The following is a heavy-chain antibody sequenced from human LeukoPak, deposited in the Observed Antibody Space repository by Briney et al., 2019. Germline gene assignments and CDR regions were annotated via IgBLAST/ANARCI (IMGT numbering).Heavy chain of an antibody. V-gene: IGHV3-23*01. CDR3: AKGRSKPQLPPMTYYYDSSGYYYYYGMDV. Sequence: PGGSLRLSCAASGFTFSSSAMSWVRQAPGKGLEWVSAISNNGGYTYYADSVQGRFTISRDNSKSTLCLQMNSLRAEDTALYYCAKGRSKPQLPPMTYYYDSSGYYYYYGMDVWGQGTTVTVSS. J-gene: IGHJ6*02. CDR2: ISNNGGYT. D-gene: IGHD3-22*01. CDR1: GFTFSSSA.